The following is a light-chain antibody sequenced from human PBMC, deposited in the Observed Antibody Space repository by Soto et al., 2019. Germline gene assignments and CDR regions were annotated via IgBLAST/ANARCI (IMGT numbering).Light chain of an antibody. CDR2: GAS. CDR1: QIISTSY. Sequence: EIVLTQSPGTLSLSPGESATLSCRASQIISTSYLGWYQQKPGQAPRLVIFGASRRASGITDRFSGSVSGTDFTLTIARLEPEDFAVYYCQQYGGSPLVAFGPGTKVDIK. CDR3: QQYGGSPLVA. V-gene: IGKV3-20*01. J-gene: IGKJ3*01.